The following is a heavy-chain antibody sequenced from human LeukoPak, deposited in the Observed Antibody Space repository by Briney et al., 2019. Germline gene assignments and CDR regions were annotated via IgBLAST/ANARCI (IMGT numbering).Heavy chain of an antibody. V-gene: IGHV4-39*07. J-gene: IGHJ3*02. CDR2: IYYSGST. CDR3: ASRDGYNYDAFDI. Sequence: ASETLSLTCTVSGGSISSSSYYWGWVRQPPGKGLEWIGSIYYSGSTYYNPSLKSRVTISVDTSKNQFSLKLSSVTAADTAVYYCASRDGYNYDAFDIWGQGTMVTVSS. D-gene: IGHD5-24*01. CDR1: GGSISSSSYY.